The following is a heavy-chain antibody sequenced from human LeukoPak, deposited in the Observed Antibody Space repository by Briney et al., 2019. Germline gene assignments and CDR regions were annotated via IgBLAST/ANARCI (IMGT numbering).Heavy chain of an antibody. CDR3: ARDLSAAYDF. CDR2: ISGSSGII. D-gene: IGHD2-21*01. J-gene: IGHJ4*02. Sequence: GGSLRLSCAASGFTFNTYTMNWVRQAPGKGLEWVSYISGSSGIINYADSVRGRFTISRDNAKNSLYLQMNSLRAEDTAVYYCARDLSAAYDFWGQGVLVTVSS. CDR1: GFTFNTYT. V-gene: IGHV3-48*01.